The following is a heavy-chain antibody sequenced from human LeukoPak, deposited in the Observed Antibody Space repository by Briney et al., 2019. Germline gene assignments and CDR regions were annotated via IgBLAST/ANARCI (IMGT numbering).Heavy chain of an antibody. D-gene: IGHD6-19*01. Sequence: GGSLRLSCTASGFTISSNYMNWVRQAPGKGLEWVSVIYAGGDTYYADSVRGRFTISRDTSENTLYLQMNSLRAEDTALYYRAGYQWLVNFDYWGQGTLVTVSS. J-gene: IGHJ4*02. CDR2: IYAGGDT. CDR1: GFTISSNY. CDR3: AGYQWLVNFDY. V-gene: IGHV3-66*01.